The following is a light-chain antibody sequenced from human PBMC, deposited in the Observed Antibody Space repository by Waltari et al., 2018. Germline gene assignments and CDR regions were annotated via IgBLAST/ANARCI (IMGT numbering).Light chain of an antibody. V-gene: IGLV2-23*02. J-gene: IGLJ2*01. CDR2: EVT. Sequence: QSALTQTASVSGSPGQSITISCTGTSSDIGTYNHVSWYPQLPGKAPKMMIYEVTKRPSGVSYRFSGSKSGNTASLTISGLRAEDEADYYCSSHANTYNFAHVVFGGGTKLTVL. CDR3: SSHANTYNFAHVV. CDR1: SSDIGTYNH.